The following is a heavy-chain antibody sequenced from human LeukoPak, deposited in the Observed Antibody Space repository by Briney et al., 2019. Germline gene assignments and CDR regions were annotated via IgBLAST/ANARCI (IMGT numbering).Heavy chain of an antibody. V-gene: IGHV3-23*01. CDR3: ARDTTNFGY. D-gene: IGHD1-1*01. CDR1: GFTFSNYA. CDR2: ISGGGGPT. J-gene: IGHJ4*02. Sequence: GGSLRLSCAASGFTFSNYAMSWVRQAPGKGLEWVSAISGGGGPTYYADSVKGRFTISRDNSKNTLYLQLTSLRAEDTAVYYCARDTTNFGYWGQGTLVTVSS.